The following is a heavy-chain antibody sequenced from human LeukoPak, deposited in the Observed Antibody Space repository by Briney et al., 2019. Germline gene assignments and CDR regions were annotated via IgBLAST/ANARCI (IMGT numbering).Heavy chain of an antibody. Sequence: SETLSLTCTVSGGSISSYYWSCIRQPPGKGLEWIGYIYYSGSTNYNPSLKSRVTISVDTSKNQFSLKLSSVTAADTAVYYCAVVPAARNDYYGMDVWGQGTTVTVSS. CDR3: AVVPAARNDYYGMDV. V-gene: IGHV4-59*01. CDR1: GGSISSYY. CDR2: IYYSGST. D-gene: IGHD2-2*01. J-gene: IGHJ6*02.